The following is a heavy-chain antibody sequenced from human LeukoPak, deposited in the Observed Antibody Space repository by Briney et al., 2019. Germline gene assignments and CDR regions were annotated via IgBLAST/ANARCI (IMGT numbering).Heavy chain of an antibody. CDR3: ARALEWPDAFDI. J-gene: IGHJ3*02. Sequence: SETLSLTCTVSGGSISSGSYYWSWIRQPAGKGLEWIGRIYTSGSTNYNPSLKSRVTISVDTSKNQFSLKLSSVTAADTAVYYCARALEWPDAFDIWGQGTMVTVSS. CDR1: GGSISSGSYY. V-gene: IGHV4-61*02. CDR2: IYTSGST. D-gene: IGHD3-3*01.